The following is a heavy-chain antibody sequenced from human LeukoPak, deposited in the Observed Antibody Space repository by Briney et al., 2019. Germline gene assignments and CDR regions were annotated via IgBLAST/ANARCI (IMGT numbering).Heavy chain of an antibody. D-gene: IGHD3-22*01. V-gene: IGHV4-39*01. Sequence: SETLSLTCNVSGGSISSSSYYWGWIRQPPGKGLEWIGSIYYSGSTYYNPSLKSRVTISVDTSKNQFSLKLSSVTAADTAVYSCARHVVPVAGKALRDYYDSSGYSLLSYYMDVWGKGSTVTVSS. CDR2: IYYSGST. CDR1: GGSISSSSYY. CDR3: ARHVVPVAGKALRDYYDSSGYSLLSYYMDV. J-gene: IGHJ6*03.